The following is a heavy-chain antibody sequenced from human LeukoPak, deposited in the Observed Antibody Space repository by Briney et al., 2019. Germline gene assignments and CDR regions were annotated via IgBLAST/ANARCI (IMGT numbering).Heavy chain of an antibody. CDR3: SMTTVVTQDY. J-gene: IGHJ4*02. CDR2: IIPIFGTA. V-gene: IGHV1-69*06. Sequence: GASVKVSCKASGGTFSSYAISWVRQAPGQGLEWMGGIIPIFGTANYAQKFQGRVTITAVKSTSTAYMELSSLRSEDTAVYYCSMTTVVTQDYWGQGTLVTVSS. D-gene: IGHD4-23*01. CDR1: GGTFSSYA.